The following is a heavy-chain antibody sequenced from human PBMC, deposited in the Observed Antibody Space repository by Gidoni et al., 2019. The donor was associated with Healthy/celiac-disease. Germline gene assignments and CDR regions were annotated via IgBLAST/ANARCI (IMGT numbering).Heavy chain of an antibody. J-gene: IGHJ5*02. D-gene: IGHD5-18*01. V-gene: IGHV2-5*01. Sequence: QITLKESGPTLVKPTQTLTLTCTFSGFSLSTSGVGVGWIRQPPGKALEWLALIYWNDDKRYSPSLKSRLTITKDTSKNQVVLTMTNMDPVDTATYYCAHRREAMADSLWPKNNWFDPWGQGTLVTVSS. CDR3: AHRREAMADSLWPKNNWFDP. CDR1: GFSLSTSGVG. CDR2: IYWNDDK.